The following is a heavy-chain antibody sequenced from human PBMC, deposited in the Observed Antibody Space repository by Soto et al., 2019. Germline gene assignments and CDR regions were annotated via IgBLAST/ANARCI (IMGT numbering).Heavy chain of an antibody. J-gene: IGHJ5*02. D-gene: IGHD3-22*01. Sequence: GGSLRLSCAASGFTFSSYSMNWVRQAPGKGLEWVSYISSSSSTIYYADSVKGRFTISRDNAKNSLYLQMNSLRDEDTAVYYCARDRSTYYYEMNWFDPWGQGTLVTVSS. V-gene: IGHV3-48*02. CDR2: ISSSSSTI. CDR1: GFTFSSYS. CDR3: ARDRSTYYYEMNWFDP.